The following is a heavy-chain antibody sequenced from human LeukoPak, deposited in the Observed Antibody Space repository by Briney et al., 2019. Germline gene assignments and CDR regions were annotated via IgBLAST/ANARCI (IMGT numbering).Heavy chain of an antibody. CDR1: GGSLSSYF. D-gene: IGHD6-13*01. CDR2: IYYSGST. J-gene: IGHJ4*02. CDR3: ARQPSSWFTSFDS. V-gene: IGHV4-59*01. Sequence: SETLSLTCTVSGGSLSSYFWSWIRQPPGKGLEWIAYIYYSGSTNYNPSLKSRDTISVDTSKNQFSLKLSSVTAADTAVYYCARQPSSWFTSFDSWGQGTLVTVSS.